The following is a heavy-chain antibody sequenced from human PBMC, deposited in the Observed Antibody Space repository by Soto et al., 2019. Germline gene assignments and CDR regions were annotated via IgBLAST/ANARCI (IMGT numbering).Heavy chain of an antibody. J-gene: IGHJ4*02. V-gene: IGHV1-69*05. Sequence: GASVKVSCKTSGGTIGSYAISWVRQAPGQGLEWMGGIIPIFSTPNYAQKFQGRVTITRDTSASTAYMELSSLRSEDTAVYYCARSIVVVTALDYWGQGTLVTVSS. CDR2: IIPIFSTP. CDR1: GGTIGSYA. CDR3: ARSIVVVTALDY. D-gene: IGHD2-21*02.